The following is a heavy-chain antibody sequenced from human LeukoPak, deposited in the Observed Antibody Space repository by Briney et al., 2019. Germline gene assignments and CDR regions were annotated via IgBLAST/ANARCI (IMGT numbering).Heavy chain of an antibody. CDR2: IGTAGDT. J-gene: IGHJ4*02. Sequence: GGSLRLSCAASGFTFSNYDMHWVRQAAGKGLEWVSGIGTAGDTYYPGSVKGRFTISRENAKNSLYLHMNSLSAGDTAVYYCASSPAYSSSWYAIDNWGQGTLVTISS. CDR3: ASSPAYSSSWYAIDN. D-gene: IGHD6-13*01. V-gene: IGHV3-13*01. CDR1: GFTFSNYD.